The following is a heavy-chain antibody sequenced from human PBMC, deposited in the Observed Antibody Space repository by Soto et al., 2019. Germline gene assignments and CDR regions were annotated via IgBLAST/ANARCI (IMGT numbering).Heavy chain of an antibody. CDR1: GGSISSGDYY. V-gene: IGHV4-30-4*01. CDR2: IYYSGST. D-gene: IGHD7-27*01. J-gene: IGHJ4*02. CDR3: ARTGGGAVDY. Sequence: QVQLQESGPGLMKPSQTLSLTCTVSGGSISSGDYYWSWIRQPPGKGLEWIGYIYYSGSTYYNPSLKGGVTIPVDTSKNQFSLKLSAVTAAGAAVYYCARTGGGAVDYWGQGTLVTVSS.